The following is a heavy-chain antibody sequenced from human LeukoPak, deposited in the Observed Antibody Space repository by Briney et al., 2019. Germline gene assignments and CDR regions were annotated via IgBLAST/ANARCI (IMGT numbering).Heavy chain of an antibody. CDR1: GFTFSSYA. CDR3: AKSGGSIFGVIID. CDR2: ISGSGSNI. D-gene: IGHD3-3*01. Sequence: GGSLRLSCAASGFTFSSYAMNWVRQTPGKGLEWVSIISGSGSNIYYADSVKGRFTISRDNSKNTLYLQMSSLRAEDTAIYYCAKSGGSIFGVIIDWGQGTLVTVSS. V-gene: IGHV3-23*01. J-gene: IGHJ4*02.